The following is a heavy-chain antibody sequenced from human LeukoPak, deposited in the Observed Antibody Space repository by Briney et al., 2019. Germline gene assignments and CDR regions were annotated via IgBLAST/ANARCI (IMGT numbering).Heavy chain of an antibody. CDR1: GGSISSYY. V-gene: IGHV4-59*01. J-gene: IGHJ5*02. CDR3: ARDSYAKNIYDSSGYYDRAWFDP. Sequence: PSETLSLTCTVSGGSISSYYWSWIRQPPGKGLEWIGYIYYSGSTNYNPSLKSRVPITVDASKTQFSLKLSSVTAADTAVYYWARDSYAKNIYDSSGYYDRAWFDPWGQGTLVTVSS. CDR2: IYYSGST. D-gene: IGHD3-22*01.